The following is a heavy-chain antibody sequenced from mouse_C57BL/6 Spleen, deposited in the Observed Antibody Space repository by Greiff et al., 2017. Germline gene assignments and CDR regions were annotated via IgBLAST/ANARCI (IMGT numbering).Heavy chain of an antibody. Sequence: EVQLQQSGPELVKPGASVKISCKASGYTFTDYYMNWVKQSPGKSLEWIGDINPNNGGTSYNQKFKGKATMTVYMSSSTAYMELSSLTSEDSAVFYCPSPQFAYWGQATLVTVSA. CDR1: GYTFTDYY. V-gene: IGHV1-26*01. J-gene: IGHJ3*01. CDR3: PSPQFAY. CDR2: INPNNGGT.